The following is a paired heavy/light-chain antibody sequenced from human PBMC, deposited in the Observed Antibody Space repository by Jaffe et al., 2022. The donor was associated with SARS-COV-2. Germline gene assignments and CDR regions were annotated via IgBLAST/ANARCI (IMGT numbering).Heavy chain of an antibody. CDR2: IWNDGSRK. V-gene: IGHV3-33*01. CDR3: VRGSNSHLNWFDP. CDR1: GLTFSTYA. Sequence: QVQLVESGGGVVQPGMSLTLSCAASGLTFSTYAMHWVRRAPDKGLEWLAVIWNDGSRKYYLDSVKGRFTISRDNSKNTLYLQMNSLRVEDTAVYHCVRGSNSHLNWFDPWGQGTLVTVSS. J-gene: IGHJ5*02. D-gene: IGHD4-4*01.
Light chain of an antibody. J-gene: IGKJ4*01. CDR2: NAS. CDR3: QQRATWPLT. V-gene: IGKV3-11*01. Sequence: EIVLTQSPATLSLSPGETATLSCRASQSVSSYLAWYQHKPGQTPRLLIYNASNRATGIPARFSGSGSGTDFTLTISSLEPEDFAVYYCQQRATWPLTFGGGTKMEI. CDR1: QSVSSY.